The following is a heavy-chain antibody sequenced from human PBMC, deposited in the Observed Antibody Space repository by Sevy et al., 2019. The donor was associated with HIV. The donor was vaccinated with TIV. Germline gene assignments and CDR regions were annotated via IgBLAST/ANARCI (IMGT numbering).Heavy chain of an antibody. D-gene: IGHD2-21*01. V-gene: IGHV4-30-2*01. CDR3: ARAEAFGLLKNVFDL. CDR1: GDSMNSATYS. CDR2: VYFSGGI. Sequence: SETLSLTCEVSGDSMNSATYSWSWIRQPPGGGLEWTGYVYFSGGIYYNPSLESRVTISVDRSRNDFSLKLTSVTSADTAVYYCARAEAFGLLKNVFDLWGQGTTVTVSS. J-gene: IGHJ3*01.